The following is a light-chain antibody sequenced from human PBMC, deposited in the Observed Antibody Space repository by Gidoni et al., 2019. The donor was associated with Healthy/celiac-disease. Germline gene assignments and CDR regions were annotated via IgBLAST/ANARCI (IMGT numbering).Light chain of an antibody. CDR1: QCISNY. J-gene: IGKJ1*01. CDR3: QKYNSAPRT. CDR2: AAS. Sequence: DIQMTHSPSSLSASLLDRVTIPCRASQCISNYLAWYQQKPGKVPKLLIYAASTLQSGVPSRFSGSGSGTDFTLTISSLQPEDVATYYCQKYNSAPRTFGQGTKVEIK. V-gene: IGKV1-27*01.